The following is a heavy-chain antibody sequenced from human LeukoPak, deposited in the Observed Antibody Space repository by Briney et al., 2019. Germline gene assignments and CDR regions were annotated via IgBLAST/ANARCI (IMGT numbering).Heavy chain of an antibody. CDR3: ARGLSAADDAFDI. J-gene: IGHJ3*02. D-gene: IGHD6-13*01. CDR1: GGSISSSSYY. V-gene: IGHV4-61*05. Sequence: PSETLSLTCTVSGGSISSSSYYWGWIRQPPGKGLEWIGYIYYSGSTNYNPSLKSRVTISVDTSKNQFSLKLSSVTAADTAVYYCARGLSAADDAFDIWGQGTMVTVSS. CDR2: IYYSGST.